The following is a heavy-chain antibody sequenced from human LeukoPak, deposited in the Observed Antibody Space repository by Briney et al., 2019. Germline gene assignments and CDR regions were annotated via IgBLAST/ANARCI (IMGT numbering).Heavy chain of an antibody. CDR1: GGSITGYY. J-gene: IGHJ4*02. V-gene: IGHV4-59*01. CDR3: ARDTLDYFDY. Sequence: SETLSLTCTVSGGSITGYYWSWIRQPPGKGREWIAYIYYTGSTNYNPSLKSRVTISVDTSKNQFSLKLGSVTAADTAVYYCARDTLDYFDYWGQGTLVTVSS. CDR2: IYYTGST.